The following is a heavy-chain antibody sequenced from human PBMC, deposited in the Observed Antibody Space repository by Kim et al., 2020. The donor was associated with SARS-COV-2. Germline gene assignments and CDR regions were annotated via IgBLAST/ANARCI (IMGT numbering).Heavy chain of an antibody. CDR2: INHSGST. CDR3: ARGSGYRDFWSGYPRTYNWFDP. CDR1: GGSFSGYY. V-gene: IGHV4-34*01. J-gene: IGHJ5*02. Sequence: SETLSLTCAVYGGSFSGYYWSWIRQPPGKGLEWIGEINHSGSTNYNPSLKSRVTISVDTSKNQFSLKLSSVTAADTAVYYCARGSGYRDFWSGYPRTYNWFDPWGQGTLVTVSS. D-gene: IGHD3-3*01.